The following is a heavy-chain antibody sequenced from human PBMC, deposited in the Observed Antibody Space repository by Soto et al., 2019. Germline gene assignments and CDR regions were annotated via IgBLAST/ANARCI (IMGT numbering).Heavy chain of an antibody. J-gene: IGHJ6*03. CDR1: GYTFTSYG. CDR2: ISAYNGNT. V-gene: IGHV1-18*01. Sequence: ASVKVSCKASGYTFTSYGISWVRQAPGQGLEWMGWISAYNGNTNYAQKLQGRVTMTTDTSTSTAYMELRSLRSDDTAVYYCARAILTRYYDFGARYMDVWGKGTTVTVSS. D-gene: IGHD3-3*01. CDR3: ARAILTRYYDFGARYMDV.